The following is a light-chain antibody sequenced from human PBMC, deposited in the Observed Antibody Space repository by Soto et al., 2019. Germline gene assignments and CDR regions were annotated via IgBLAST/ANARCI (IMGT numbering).Light chain of an antibody. Sequence: EIVLTQSPATLSVSPGVTATLSCTAPETISTNLAWFQRKPCQPPRLLIYGSSTAATGVPDRFSGSGAGTESTLIISSLQSEDVARYYGHHYSNWPPAITFGQGTRLDIK. CDR2: GSS. CDR1: ETISTN. V-gene: IGKV3-15*01. J-gene: IGKJ5*01. CDR3: HHYSNWPPAIT.